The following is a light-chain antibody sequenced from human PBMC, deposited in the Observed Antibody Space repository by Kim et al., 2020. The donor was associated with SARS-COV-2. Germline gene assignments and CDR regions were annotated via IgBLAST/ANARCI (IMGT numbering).Light chain of an antibody. CDR2: GKN. V-gene: IGLV3-19*01. CDR3: NSRDSSGNHWV. Sequence: SSELTQDPAVSVALGQTVRITCQGDSLRRYYASWYQQKPGQAPVLVIYGKNNRPSGIPDRFSGSSSGSAASLTITGAQAEDEADYYCNSRDSSGNHWVFGGGTKLTVL. J-gene: IGLJ3*02. CDR1: SLRRYY.